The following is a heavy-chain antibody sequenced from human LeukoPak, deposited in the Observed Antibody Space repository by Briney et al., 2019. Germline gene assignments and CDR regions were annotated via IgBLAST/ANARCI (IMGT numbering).Heavy chain of an antibody. CDR1: GGYISSSSYY. V-gene: IGHV4-39*01. J-gene: IGHJ4*02. CDR3: ARTTRGGSDSWDPYHFDY. Sequence: SETLSLTCTVSGGYISSSSYYWGWIRQSPGKGLEWIGSVYYRGSTYYNPSLKSRVTISVDTSKNQFSLKLNSVTAADTAVYYCARTTRGGSDSWDPYHFDYWGQGTLVTVSS. D-gene: IGHD6-13*01. CDR2: VYYRGST.